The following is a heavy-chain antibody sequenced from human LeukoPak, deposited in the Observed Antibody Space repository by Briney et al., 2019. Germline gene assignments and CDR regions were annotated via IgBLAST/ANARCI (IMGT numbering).Heavy chain of an antibody. CDR2: INHSGST. CDR1: GGSISSYY. D-gene: IGHD2-15*01. Sequence: SETLSLTCTVSGGSISSYYWSWIRQPPGKGLEWIGEINHSGSTNYNPSLKSRVTISVDTSKNQFSLKLSSVTAADTAVYYCARGNCSGGSCFFYFDYWGQGTLVTVSS. V-gene: IGHV4-34*01. J-gene: IGHJ4*02. CDR3: ARGNCSGGSCFFYFDY.